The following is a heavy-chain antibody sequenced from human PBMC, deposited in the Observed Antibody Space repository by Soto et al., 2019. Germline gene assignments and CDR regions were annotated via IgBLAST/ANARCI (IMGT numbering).Heavy chain of an antibody. D-gene: IGHD5-12*01. CDR3: ARGLRFSDDPNTCYHQFDY. J-gene: IGHJ4*02. V-gene: IGHV3-30-3*01. CDR2: IADDSSNE. CDR1: GFVFHTYA. Sequence: QVQLVDSGGGVVQPGASLTLSCAASGFVFHTYALHWVRQAPGKGLEWVAVIADDSSNEYFADSVRGRFTISRDNSRNTLSLHLNSLRADDTAVYYCARGLRFSDDPNTCYHQFDYWGQGTQVIVSS.